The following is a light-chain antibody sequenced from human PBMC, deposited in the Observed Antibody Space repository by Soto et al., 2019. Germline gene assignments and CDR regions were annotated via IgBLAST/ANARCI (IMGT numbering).Light chain of an antibody. Sequence: DIVMTQSPLSLPVTPGEPASISCRFSQSLLHSNGYNYLDWYLQKPEQSPQLLIYLGSNRASGVPDRFSGSGSGTDFTLKISRVEAEDVGVYYCMQALQPLMWTFGQGTKVEIK. J-gene: IGKJ1*01. CDR2: LGS. CDR3: MQALQPLMWT. V-gene: IGKV2-28*01. CDR1: QSLLHSNGYNY.